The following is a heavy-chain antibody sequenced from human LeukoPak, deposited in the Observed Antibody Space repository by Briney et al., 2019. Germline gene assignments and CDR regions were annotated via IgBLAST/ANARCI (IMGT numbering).Heavy chain of an antibody. CDR3: ARDRAINNFDAFDI. CDR2: ISYDGSNK. J-gene: IGHJ3*02. CDR1: GFTFSSYA. V-gene: IGHV3-30-3*01. D-gene: IGHD1-1*01. Sequence: GGSLRLSCAASGFTFSSYAMHWVRQAPGKGLEWVAVISYDGSNKYYADSVKGRFTISRDNSTNTLYLQMNSLRAEDTAVYYCARDRAINNFDAFDIWGQGTMVTVSS.